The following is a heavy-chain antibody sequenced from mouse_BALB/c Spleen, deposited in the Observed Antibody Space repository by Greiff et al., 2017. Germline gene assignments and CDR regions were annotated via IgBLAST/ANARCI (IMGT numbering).Heavy chain of an antibody. CDR2: ISYDGSN. V-gene: IGHV3-6*02. D-gene: IGHD1-1*01. CDR3: ARITTVVESLYYAMDY. Sequence: LVESGPGLVKPSQSLSLTCSVTGYSITSGYYWNWIRQFPGNKLEWMGYISYDGSNNYNPSLKNRISITRDTSKNQFFLKLNSVTTEDTATYYCARITTVVESLYYAMDYWGQGTSVTVSS. CDR1: GYSITSGYY. J-gene: IGHJ4*01.